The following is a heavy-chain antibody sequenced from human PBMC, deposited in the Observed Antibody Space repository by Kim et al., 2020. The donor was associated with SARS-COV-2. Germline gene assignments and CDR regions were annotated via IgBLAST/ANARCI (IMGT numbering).Heavy chain of an antibody. V-gene: IGHV1-46*01. J-gene: IGHJ4*02. CDR3: ARVAGDYYGSGSYDY. Sequence: QKVQGRDTMTRDTSTSTVYMELSSLRSEDTAVYYCARVAGDYYGSGSYDYWGQGTLVTVSS. D-gene: IGHD3-10*01.